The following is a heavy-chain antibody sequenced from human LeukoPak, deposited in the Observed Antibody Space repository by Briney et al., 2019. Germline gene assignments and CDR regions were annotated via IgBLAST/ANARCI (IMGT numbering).Heavy chain of an antibody. Sequence: SETLSLTCAVYGGSFSGYCWSWLRQPPGKGLEWIGEINHSESTNYNPSLKSRVTMSVDMSKNQFSLKLNSVTAADTAVYYCARESCSGNDCTSFDYWGRGTLVTVSS. J-gene: IGHJ4*02. D-gene: IGHD2-15*01. CDR3: ARESCSGNDCTSFDY. CDR1: GGSFSGYC. V-gene: IGHV4-34*01. CDR2: INHSEST.